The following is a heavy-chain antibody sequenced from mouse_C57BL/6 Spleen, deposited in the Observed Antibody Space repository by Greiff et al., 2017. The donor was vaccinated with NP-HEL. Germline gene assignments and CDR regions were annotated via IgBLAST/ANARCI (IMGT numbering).Heavy chain of an antibody. D-gene: IGHD1-1*01. CDR2: INPNNGGT. CDR3: ARDTTVVATDYFDY. Sequence: VQLQQSGPELVKPGASVKISCKASGYTFTDYYMNWVKQSHGKSLEWIGDINPNNGGTSYNQKFKGKATLTVDKSSSTAYMELRSLTSEDSAVYYCARDTTVVATDYFDYWGQGTTLTVSS. V-gene: IGHV1-26*01. J-gene: IGHJ2*01. CDR1: GYTFTDYY.